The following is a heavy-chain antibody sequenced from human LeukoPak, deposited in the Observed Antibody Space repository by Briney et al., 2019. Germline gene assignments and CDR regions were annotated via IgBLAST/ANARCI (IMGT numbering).Heavy chain of an antibody. V-gene: IGHV4-30-2*01. D-gene: IGHD3-10*01. Sequence: SQTLSLTCAVSGGSISSGGYSWSWIRQPPGKGLEWIGYIYHSGSTYYNPSLKSRVTISVDRSKNQFSLMLSSVTAADTAVYYCARGAMVRGLGRNWFDPWGQGTLVTVSS. CDR2: IYHSGST. J-gene: IGHJ5*02. CDR3: ARGAMVRGLGRNWFDP. CDR1: GGSISSGGYS.